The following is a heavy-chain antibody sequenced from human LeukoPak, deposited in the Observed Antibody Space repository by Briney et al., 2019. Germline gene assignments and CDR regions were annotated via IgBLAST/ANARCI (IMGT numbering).Heavy chain of an antibody. D-gene: IGHD2-2*01. CDR2: IYWDDEK. Sequence: SGPTLVKPTQTLTLTCSFSGFSLSTSGEGVGWIRQPPGKALEWLALIYWDDEKRYSPSLMSRLIITKDTSKNQVVLTFTNLDPDDTATYYCAHRLKAMSHLGRLFGYFDYWGQGTLVIVSS. CDR1: GFSLSTSGEG. J-gene: IGHJ4*02. CDR3: AHRLKAMSHLGRLFGYFDY. V-gene: IGHV2-5*02.